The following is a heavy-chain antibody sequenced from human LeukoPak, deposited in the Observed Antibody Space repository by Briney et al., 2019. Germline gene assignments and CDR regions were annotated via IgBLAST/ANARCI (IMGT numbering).Heavy chain of an antibody. V-gene: IGHV3-30*02. CDR3: AKDIFTMVRGVVDY. Sequence: GGSLRLSCAASGFTFSSYGMHWVRQAPGKGLEWVAFIRYDGSNKYYADSVKGRFTISRDNSKNTLYLQMNSLRAEDTALYYCAKDIFTMVRGVVDYWGQGTLVTVSS. D-gene: IGHD3-10*01. CDR2: IRYDGSNK. CDR1: GFTFSSYG. J-gene: IGHJ4*02.